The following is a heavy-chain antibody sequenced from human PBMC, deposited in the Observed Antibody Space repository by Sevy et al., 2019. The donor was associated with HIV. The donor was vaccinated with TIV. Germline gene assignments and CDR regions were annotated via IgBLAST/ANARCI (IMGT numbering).Heavy chain of an antibody. V-gene: IGHV3-7*01. J-gene: IGHJ4*02. CDR1: GFTFSTTW. D-gene: IGHD3-16*01. Sequence: GGSLRLSCAASGFTFSTTWMNWVRQAPGKGLEWVANIRGDGIDKHYVDSVEGRFTISRDNAKNFLFLQMNSLRVEDTAVYYRAHETFGRFESWGQRTLVTVSS. CDR3: AHETFGRFES. CDR2: IRGDGIDK.